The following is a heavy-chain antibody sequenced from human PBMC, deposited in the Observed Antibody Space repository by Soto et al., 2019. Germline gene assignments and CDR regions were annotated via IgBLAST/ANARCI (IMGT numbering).Heavy chain of an antibody. CDR3: ARDHGESTVTRPFDY. CDR2: ISYDGSNK. J-gene: IGHJ4*02. CDR1: GFTFSSYA. Sequence: GGSLRLSCAASGFTFSSYAMHWVRQAPGKGLEWVAVISYDGSNKYYADSVKGRFTISRDNSKNTLYLQMNSLRAEDTAVYYCARDHGESTVTRPFDYWGQGTLVTVSS. D-gene: IGHD4-17*01. V-gene: IGHV3-30-3*01.